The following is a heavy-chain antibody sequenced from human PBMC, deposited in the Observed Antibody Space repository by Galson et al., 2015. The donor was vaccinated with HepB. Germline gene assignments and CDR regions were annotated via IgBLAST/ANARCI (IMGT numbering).Heavy chain of an antibody. Sequence: SLRLSCAASGFTFSGSAMHWVRQASGKGLEWVGRIRSKANSYATAYAASVKGRFTISRDDSKNTAYLQMNSLKTEDTAVYYCMVVPAAMVSTPTKNYYYMDVWGKGTTVTVSS. CDR3: MVVPAAMVSTPTKNYYYMDV. J-gene: IGHJ6*03. CDR1: GFTFSGSA. V-gene: IGHV3-73*01. D-gene: IGHD2-2*01. CDR2: IRSKANSYAT.